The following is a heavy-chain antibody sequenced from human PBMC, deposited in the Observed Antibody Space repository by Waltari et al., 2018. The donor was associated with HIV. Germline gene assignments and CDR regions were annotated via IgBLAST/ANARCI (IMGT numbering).Heavy chain of an antibody. Sequence: QVQLVQSGAEVTKPGASVKVSCKASGYPLTSYGISWVRQAPGQGLEWMGWISAYNGHTNYAQKLQGRVTMTTDTSTSTAYMDLRSLRSDDTAFYYCARALWSGYYTPYYFDYWGQGTLVTVSS. J-gene: IGHJ4*02. CDR1: GYPLTSYG. CDR3: ARALWSGYYTPYYFDY. D-gene: IGHD3-3*01. CDR2: ISAYNGHT. V-gene: IGHV1-18*01.